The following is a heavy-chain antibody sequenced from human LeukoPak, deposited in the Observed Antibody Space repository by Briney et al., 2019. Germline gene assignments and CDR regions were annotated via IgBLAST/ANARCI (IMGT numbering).Heavy chain of an antibody. J-gene: IGHJ4*02. D-gene: IGHD3-9*01. CDR1: GGSFSGYY. CDR3: ARPASTYYDILTGYRGQYFDY. Sequence: SETLSLTCAVYGGSFSGYYWSWIRQPPGKGLEWIGEINHSGSTNYNPSLKSRVTISVDTSKNQFSLKLSSVTAAETAVYYCARPASTYYDILTGYRGQYFDYWGQGTLVTVSS. CDR2: INHSGST. V-gene: IGHV4-34*01.